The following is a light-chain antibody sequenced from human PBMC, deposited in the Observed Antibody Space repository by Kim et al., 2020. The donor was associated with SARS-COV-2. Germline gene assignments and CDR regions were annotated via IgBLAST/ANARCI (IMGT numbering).Light chain of an antibody. V-gene: IGKV3-15*01. CDR1: QSVSST. CDR2: GAS. J-gene: IGKJ3*01. CDR3: QQSNNWPFT. Sequence: VSPGERATLSCRASQSVSSTLAWYQQKPGQTPRLLSYGASTRATGIPARFSGSGSGTEFTLTITSLQSEDFAVYYCQQSNNWPFTFGPGTKVDIK.